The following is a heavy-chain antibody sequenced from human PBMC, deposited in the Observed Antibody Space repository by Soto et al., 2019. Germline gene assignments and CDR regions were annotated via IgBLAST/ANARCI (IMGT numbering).Heavy chain of an antibody. CDR2: IKSKTDGGTI. D-gene: IGHD7-27*01. J-gene: IGHJ4*02. CDR3: TTAHLALQDPNS. V-gene: IGHV3-15*07. Sequence: GGSLRLSCAASGFAFSGAWMNWVRQAPGRGLEWVGRIKSKTDGGTIDYAAPVKGRFTVSRDDSKNTLFLQMNNLKTEDTAVYYCTTAHLALQDPNSRGQRTLVTVSS. CDR1: GFAFSGAW.